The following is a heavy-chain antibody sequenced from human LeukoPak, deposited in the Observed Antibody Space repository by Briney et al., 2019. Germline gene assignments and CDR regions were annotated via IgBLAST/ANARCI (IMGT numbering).Heavy chain of an antibody. D-gene: IGHD3-22*01. CDR3: ARDFYDSSGYYRFYYFDY. Sequence: ASVKVSCKASGFTFTNYGISWVRQAPGQGLEWMGWINPNSGGTNYAQKFQGRVTMTRDTSISTAYMELSRLRSDDTAVYYCARDFYDSSGYYRFYYFDYWGQGTLVTVSS. CDR2: INPNSGGT. J-gene: IGHJ4*02. CDR1: GFTFTNYG. V-gene: IGHV1-2*02.